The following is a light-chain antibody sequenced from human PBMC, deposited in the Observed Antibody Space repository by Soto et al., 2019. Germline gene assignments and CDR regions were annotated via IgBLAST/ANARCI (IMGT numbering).Light chain of an antibody. CDR2: WAS. CDR3: QQYYATLPT. J-gene: IGKJ5*01. CDR1: QSVLFRSNNKNY. Sequence: DIVMTQSPDSLAVSLGERATINCKSSQSVLFRSNNKNYLGWYQQKSGQPPRLLIFWASTRESGVPDRFSGSGSGTDFTLTISSLQAEDVAVYYCQQYYATLPTFGQGTRLEIK. V-gene: IGKV4-1*01.